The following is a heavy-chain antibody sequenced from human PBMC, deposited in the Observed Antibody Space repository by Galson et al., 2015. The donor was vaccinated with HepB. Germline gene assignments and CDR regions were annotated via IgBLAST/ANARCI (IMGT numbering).Heavy chain of an antibody. J-gene: IGHJ2*01. V-gene: IGHV3-23*01. CDR2: INSGGETS. CDR1: GFSLTNYG. Sequence: SLRLSCAASGFSLTNYGMNWVRQAPGKGLECVSGINSGGETSYYADSVKGRFTISRDNSKNTLYLQMNSLRAEDTAVYYCAKGADFWSGYSDWYFDLWGQGTLVTVSS. CDR3: AKGADFWSGYSDWYFDL. D-gene: IGHD3-3*01.